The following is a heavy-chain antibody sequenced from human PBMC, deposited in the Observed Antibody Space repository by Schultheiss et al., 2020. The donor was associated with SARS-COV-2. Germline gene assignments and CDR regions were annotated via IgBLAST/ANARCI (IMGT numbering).Heavy chain of an antibody. D-gene: IGHD4-23*01. CDR1: GGSIRSSSYY. CDR3: ARDSGSSGNSAFDI. V-gene: IGHV4-39*07. Sequence: SETLSLTCTVSGGSIRSSSYYWGWIRQPPGKGLEWIGSIYYSGSTYYKQSLKSRVTISVDTSKNQFSLTLSSVTAADTAVYYCARDSGSSGNSAFDIWVQGTMGTVSS. CDR2: IYYSGST. J-gene: IGHJ3*02.